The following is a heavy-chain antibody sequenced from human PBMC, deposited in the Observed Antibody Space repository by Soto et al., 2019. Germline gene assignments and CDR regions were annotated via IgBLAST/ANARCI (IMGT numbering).Heavy chain of an antibody. CDR1: GGTFRTYA. D-gene: IGHD6-19*01. V-gene: IGHV1-69*12. J-gene: IGHJ6*01. Sequence: QVQLLQSGAEVKKPGSSVRVSCEASGGTFRTYAISWVRQAPGQGLEWMGEIIPIFGTVNYAQKFQGRVTIIGEDYTTTAYMDRRSLRSEDTAEYYCAKGAVAGTPTSYYDYGMDVWGQGTTVTVSS. CDR2: IIPIFGTV. CDR3: AKGAVAGTPTSYYDYGMDV.